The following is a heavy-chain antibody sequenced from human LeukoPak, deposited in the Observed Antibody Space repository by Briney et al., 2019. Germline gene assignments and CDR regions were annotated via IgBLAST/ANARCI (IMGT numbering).Heavy chain of an antibody. D-gene: IGHD6-13*01. CDR1: GFTFSNYA. CDR2: ISGSGGST. Sequence: GGSLRLSCAASGFTFSNYAMSWVRQAPGKGLEWVSVISGSGGSTYSADSVRGRFTVSRENSKNTVYLQMNSLRAEDTAVYYCATDRSSYSDYWGQGTLVTVTS. CDR3: ATDRSSYSDY. J-gene: IGHJ4*02. V-gene: IGHV3-23*01.